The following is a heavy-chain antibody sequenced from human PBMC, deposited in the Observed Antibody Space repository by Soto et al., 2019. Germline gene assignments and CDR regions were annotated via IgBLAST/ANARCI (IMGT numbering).Heavy chain of an antibody. V-gene: IGHV3-21*01. CDR3: ATLTRGGTIVPPVDT. D-gene: IGHD3-10*01. CDR1: GFTFSTYT. Sequence: KTGGSLRLSCAASGFTFSTYTIHWVRLGPGKGLEWVSSISGRSSMINYVDSVKGRFTISRDNAKNSLYLQMNSLRAEDTAVYYCATLTRGGTIVPPVDTWGQGTLVTVSS. CDR2: ISGRSSMI. J-gene: IGHJ5*02.